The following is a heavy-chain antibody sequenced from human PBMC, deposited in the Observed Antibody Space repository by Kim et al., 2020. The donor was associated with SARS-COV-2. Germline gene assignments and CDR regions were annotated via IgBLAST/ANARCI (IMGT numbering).Heavy chain of an antibody. D-gene: IGHD3-3*01. CDR2: IYSGGST. Sequence: GGSLRLSCAASGFTVSSNYMSWVRQAPGKGLEWVSVIYSGGSTYYADSVKGRFTISRDNSKNTLYLQMNSLRAEDTAVYYCARVGGMYYDFWSGPNWFDPWGQGTLVTVSS. V-gene: IGHV3-66*01. J-gene: IGHJ5*02. CDR3: ARVGGMYYDFWSGPNWFDP. CDR1: GFTVSSNY.